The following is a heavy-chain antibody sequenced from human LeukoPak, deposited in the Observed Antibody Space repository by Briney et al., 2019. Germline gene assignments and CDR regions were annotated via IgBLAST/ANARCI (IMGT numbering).Heavy chain of an antibody. Sequence: GGSLRLSCAASGFTFSSYAMHWVRQAPGKGLEWVAVISYDGSNKYYADSVKGRFTISRDNSKNTLYLQMNSLRAEDTAVYYCAKVTGDYWGQGTLVTVSS. J-gene: IGHJ4*02. CDR3: AKVTGDY. CDR1: GFTFSSYA. D-gene: IGHD1-14*01. V-gene: IGHV3-30-3*01. CDR2: ISYDGSNK.